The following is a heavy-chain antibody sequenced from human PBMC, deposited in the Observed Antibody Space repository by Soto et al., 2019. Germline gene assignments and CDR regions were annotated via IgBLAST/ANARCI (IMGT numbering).Heavy chain of an antibody. CDR2: IRSRDSDYAT. CDR3: TTYGNSSKGFDY. CDR1: GFTFSGSV. D-gene: IGHD6-6*01. Sequence: EVQLVESGGGLVHPGGSLKLSCAVSGFTFSGSVMHWVRQAPGKGLEWLGRIRSRDSDYATSYAESVKGRVTISRDDSKNTAYLQVTSLKIEVTALYYCTTYGNSSKGFDYWGQGTLVTVSS. V-gene: IGHV3-73*01. J-gene: IGHJ4*02.